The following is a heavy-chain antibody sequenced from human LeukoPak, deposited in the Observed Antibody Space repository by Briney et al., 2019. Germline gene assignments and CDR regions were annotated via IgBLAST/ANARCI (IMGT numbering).Heavy chain of an antibody. Sequence: SETLSLTCAVYGGSFSGYYWSWIRQPPGKGLEWIGEINHSGSTNYNPSLKSRVTISVDTSKNQLSLKLSSVTAADTAVYYCARLGNQSFDYWGQGTLVTVSS. CDR1: GGSFSGYY. CDR2: INHSGST. V-gene: IGHV4-34*01. CDR3: ARLGNQSFDY. D-gene: IGHD1-14*01. J-gene: IGHJ4*02.